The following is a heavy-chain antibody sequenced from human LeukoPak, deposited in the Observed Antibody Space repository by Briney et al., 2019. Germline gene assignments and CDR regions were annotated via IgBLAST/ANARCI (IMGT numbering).Heavy chain of an antibody. CDR2: ISDSGSAI. D-gene: IGHD3-10*01. J-gene: IGHJ4*02. CDR3: ARKKTRGLDY. Sequence: GGSLRLSCAVSGFTFSTSEMNWVRQAPGKGLEWVSYISDSGSAIYYADSVKGRLTISRDNATNSLYLQMNSLRAQDTAIYYCARKKTRGLDYWGQGTLVTVSS. V-gene: IGHV3-48*03. CDR1: GFTFSTSE.